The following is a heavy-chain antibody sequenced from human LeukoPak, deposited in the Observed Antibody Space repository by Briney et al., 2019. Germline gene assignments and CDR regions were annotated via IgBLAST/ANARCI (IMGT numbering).Heavy chain of an antibody. V-gene: IGHV3-72*01. CDR3: ARTTMVIHYYFDS. D-gene: IGHD4-23*01. Sequence: GGSLRLSCAASGFTFSDHYMDWVRQAPGRGLEWVGRIRNKANSYTTEYGASVKGRFTISRVDSRNSLSLQMKSLKTEDTAVYYCARTTMVIHYYFDSWGQGTLVTVSS. CDR1: GFTFSDHY. CDR2: IRNKANSYTT. J-gene: IGHJ4*02.